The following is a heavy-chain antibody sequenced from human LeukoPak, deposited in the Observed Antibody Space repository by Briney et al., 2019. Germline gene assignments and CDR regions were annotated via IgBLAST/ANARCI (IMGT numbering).Heavy chain of an antibody. D-gene: IGHD2-2*01. Sequence: GGSLRLSCAASGFTFSSYSMNWVRQAPGKGLEWVSYISSSSSTIYYADSVKGRFTISRDNAKNSLYLQMNSLRAEDTAVYYCARDPSSTSCYDCQPAFHVWFDPWGQGTLVTVSS. V-gene: IGHV3-48*01. CDR2: ISSSSSTI. CDR1: GFTFSSYS. J-gene: IGHJ5*02. CDR3: ARDPSSTSCYDCQPAFHVWFDP.